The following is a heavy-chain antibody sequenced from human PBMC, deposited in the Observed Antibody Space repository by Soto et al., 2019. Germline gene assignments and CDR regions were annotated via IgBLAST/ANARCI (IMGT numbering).Heavy chain of an antibody. V-gene: IGHV4-61*08. CDR1: GGSISSGGYY. Sequence: PSETLSLTCTVSGGSISSGGYYWSWIRQHPGKGLEWIGYIYYSGSTYYNPSLKSRVTISVDTSKKQFSLKLSSVTAADTAVYYCARGSPLGGGSGSYYNWPRYYYYGMDVWGQGTTVTVSS. CDR2: IYYSGST. D-gene: IGHD3-10*01. J-gene: IGHJ6*02. CDR3: ARGSPLGGGSGSYYNWPRYYYYGMDV.